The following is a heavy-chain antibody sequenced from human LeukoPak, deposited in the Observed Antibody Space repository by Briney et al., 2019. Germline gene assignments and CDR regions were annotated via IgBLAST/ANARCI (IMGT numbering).Heavy chain of an antibody. CDR1: GFTFSSYT. CDR2: ISSSTVSL. J-gene: IGHJ6*03. V-gene: IGHV3-21*01. CDR3: ARREWELAYYYMDV. Sequence: GGSLRLSCAASGFTFSSYTMNWVRQAPGKGLEWVSCISSSTVSLYYADSVKGRFIISRDNAKNSLYLQMNNLRAEDTAVYYCARREWELAYYYMDVWGKGTTVTVSS. D-gene: IGHD1-26*01.